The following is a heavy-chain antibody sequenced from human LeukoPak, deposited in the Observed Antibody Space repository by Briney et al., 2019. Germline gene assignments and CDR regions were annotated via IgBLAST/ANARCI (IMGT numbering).Heavy chain of an antibody. J-gene: IGHJ4*02. D-gene: IGHD1-26*01. CDR2: INPSGGST. CDR1: GYTFTIYY. V-gene: IGHV1-46*01. Sequence: GASVKVSCKASGYTFTIYYIHWVRQAPGQGLEWMGLINPSGGSTNYAQKFQGRVTMTRDTSTSTIYMELSSLKASDTAMYYCARRRDLYSGSYYPFDYWGQGTLVTVSS. CDR3: ARRRDLYSGSYYPFDY.